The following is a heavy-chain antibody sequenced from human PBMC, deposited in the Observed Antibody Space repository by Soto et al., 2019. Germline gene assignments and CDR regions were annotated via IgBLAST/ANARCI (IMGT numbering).Heavy chain of an antibody. CDR3: ARGHSIFYGMDV. Sequence: QVQLVESGGGLVKPGGSLRLSCAASGFTFSDYYMNWIRQAPGKGLEWVSYISSSGTTIYYADSVKGRFTIARDNAKNSLFLQMNSLRAEDTALYYCARGHSIFYGMDVWGQGTTVTVSS. D-gene: IGHD2-21*01. J-gene: IGHJ6*02. CDR2: ISSSGTTI. CDR1: GFTFSDYY. V-gene: IGHV3-11*01.